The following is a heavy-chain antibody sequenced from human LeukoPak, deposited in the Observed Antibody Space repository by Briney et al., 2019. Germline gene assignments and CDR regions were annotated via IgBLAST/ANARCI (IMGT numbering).Heavy chain of an antibody. V-gene: IGHV3-30-3*01. D-gene: IGHD1-1*01. CDR3: ARDYVALDV. Sequence: GGSLRLSCAASGFTFINYAMHWVRQAPGKGLEWVALISYDGSNKYYADSVKGRFTISRDNSKNTLSLQMNSLRTEDTAVYFCARDYVALDVWGQGTLVTVSS. CDR1: GFTFINYA. CDR2: ISYDGSNK. J-gene: IGHJ4*02.